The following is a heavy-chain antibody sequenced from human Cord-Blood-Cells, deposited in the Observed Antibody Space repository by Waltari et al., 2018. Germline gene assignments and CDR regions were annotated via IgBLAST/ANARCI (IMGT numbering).Heavy chain of an antibody. Sequence: QVQLQQWGAGLLKPSETLSLTCAVYGGSFSGYYWSWIRQPPGKGLEWIGEINHSGSTNYNPSLNSRVTISVDTSKNQFSLKLSSVTAADTAVYYCARVGVAAAGTHYWGQGTLVTVSS. CDR3: ARVGVAAAGTHY. CDR2: INHSGST. CDR1: GGSFSGYY. V-gene: IGHV4-34*01. D-gene: IGHD6-13*01. J-gene: IGHJ4*02.